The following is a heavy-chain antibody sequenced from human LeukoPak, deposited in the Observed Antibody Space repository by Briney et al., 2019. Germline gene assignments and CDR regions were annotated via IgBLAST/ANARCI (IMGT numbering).Heavy chain of an antibody. J-gene: IGHJ3*02. V-gene: IGHV3-33*01. CDR3: ARDEVRLGESNDAFDI. Sequence: GRSLRLSCAASGFTFSSYGMHWVRQAPGKGLEWVAVIWYGGSNKYYADSVKGRFTISRDNSKNTLYLQMNSLRAEDTAVYYCARDEVRLGESNDAFDIWGQGTMVTVSS. CDR2: IWYGGSNK. D-gene: IGHD3-16*01. CDR1: GFTFSSYG.